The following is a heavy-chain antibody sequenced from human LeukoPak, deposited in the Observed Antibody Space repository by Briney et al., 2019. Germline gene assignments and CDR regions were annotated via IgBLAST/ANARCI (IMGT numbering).Heavy chain of an antibody. V-gene: IGHV3-23*01. Sequence: GGSLRLSRAASGVTFSTYAMSWVRQAPGKGLEWVSRISGSGGYTFYAESVKGRFTISRDNSKNTLYLQMNILRADDTAIYYCAKEAGERRQQQAADYWGQGSLVTVSS. CDR3: AKEAGERRQQQAADY. CDR1: GVTFSTYA. CDR2: ISGSGGYT. D-gene: IGHD1-1*01. J-gene: IGHJ4*02.